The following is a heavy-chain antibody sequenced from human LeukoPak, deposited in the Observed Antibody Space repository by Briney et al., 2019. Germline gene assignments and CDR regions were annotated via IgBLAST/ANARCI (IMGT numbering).Heavy chain of an antibody. V-gene: IGHV4-34*01. Sequence: SENLSLPRAVYGGAFSGLYWSWIRQPPREGGGWSWGKKHNGSTNYNPSLKSRVTISVDTSKNQFSLKLSSVTAADTAVYYCARGGKFGLWFGELFGPKEFDYWGQGTLVTVSS. D-gene: IGHD3-10*01. CDR2: KKHNGST. CDR1: GGAFSGLY. J-gene: IGHJ4*02. CDR3: ARGGKFGLWFGELFGPKEFDY.